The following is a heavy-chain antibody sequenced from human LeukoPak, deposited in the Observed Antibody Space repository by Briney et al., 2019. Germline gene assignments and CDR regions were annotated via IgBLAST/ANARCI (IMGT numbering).Heavy chain of an antibody. CDR1: GGSFSGYY. CDR3: ARAPRRGSGSYYNPVYFDY. V-gene: IGHV4-34*01. Sequence: SETLSLTCAVYGGSFSGYYWSWIRQPPGKGLEWIGSIYYSGSTYYNPSLKSRVTISVDTSKNQFSLKLSSVTAADTAVYYCARAPRRGSGSYYNPVYFDYWGQGTLVTVSS. J-gene: IGHJ4*02. D-gene: IGHD3-10*01. CDR2: IYYSGST.